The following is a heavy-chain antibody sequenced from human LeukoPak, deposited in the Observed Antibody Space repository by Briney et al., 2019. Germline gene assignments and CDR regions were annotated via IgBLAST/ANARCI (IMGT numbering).Heavy chain of an antibody. CDR3: AGAVAAKDGDDAFDI. Sequence: GGSLRLSCAASGFTVSSNYMSWVRQAPGKGLEWVSIIYSGGSTFYADSVKGRFTISRDNSKNTLYLQMNSLRAEDTAVYYCAGAVAAKDGDDAFDIWGQGTMVTVSS. CDR1: GFTVSSNY. D-gene: IGHD6-19*01. CDR2: IYSGGST. V-gene: IGHV3-53*01. J-gene: IGHJ3*02.